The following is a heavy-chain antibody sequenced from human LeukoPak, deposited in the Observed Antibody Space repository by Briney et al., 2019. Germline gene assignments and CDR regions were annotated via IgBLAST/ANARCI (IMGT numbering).Heavy chain of an antibody. Sequence: SETLSLTCTVSGGSISSSSYYWGWIRQPPGKGLEWIGSIYYNGSTYYNPSLKSRVTISVDTSKNQFSLKLSSVTAADTAVYYCASGTLLGAFDIWGQGTMVTVSS. V-gene: IGHV4-39*07. CDR2: IYYNGST. CDR1: GGSISSSSYY. CDR3: ASGTLLGAFDI. J-gene: IGHJ3*02. D-gene: IGHD3-16*01.